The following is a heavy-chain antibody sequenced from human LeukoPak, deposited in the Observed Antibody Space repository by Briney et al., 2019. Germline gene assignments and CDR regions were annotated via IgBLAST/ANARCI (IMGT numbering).Heavy chain of an antibody. CDR3: GRGVRGSS. CDR1: GGSFSGYY. D-gene: IGHD3-10*01. Sequence: PSETLSLTCAVYGGSFSGYYWSWIRQPPGKGLEWIGEINHSGSTNYNPSLKSRVTISVDTSKNQFSLKLSSVTAADTAVYYCGRGVRGSSWGQGKRVTASS. J-gene: IGHJ3*01. V-gene: IGHV4-34*01. CDR2: INHSGST.